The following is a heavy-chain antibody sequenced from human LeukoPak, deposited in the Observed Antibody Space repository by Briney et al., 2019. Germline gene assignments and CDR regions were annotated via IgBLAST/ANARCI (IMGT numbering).Heavy chain of an antibody. CDR3: ARDKNLGAFDI. J-gene: IGHJ3*02. Sequence: GGSLRLSCAASGFTFSSYAIHWVRQAPGKGLEWVAIISYGGSNKYYADSVKGRFTISRDNSKNTPYLQMNSLRAEDTAVYYCARDKNLGAFDIWGQGTMVTVSS. V-gene: IGHV3-30-3*01. CDR1: GFTFSSYA. CDR2: ISYGGSNK.